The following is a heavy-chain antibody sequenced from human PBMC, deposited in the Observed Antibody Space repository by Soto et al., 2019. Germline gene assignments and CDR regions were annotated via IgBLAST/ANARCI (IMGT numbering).Heavy chain of an antibody. CDR1: GGSFSGYY. J-gene: IGHJ3*02. V-gene: IGHV4-34*01. Sequence: QVQLQQWGAGLLKPSETLSLTCAVYGGSFSGYYWSWIRQPPGKGLEWIGEINHSGSTNYNPSLKSRVTISVDTSKNQFSLKLSSVTAADTAVYYCATPLCCSSTSCYDAFDIWGQGTMVTVSS. D-gene: IGHD2-2*01. CDR2: INHSGST. CDR3: ATPLCCSSTSCYDAFDI.